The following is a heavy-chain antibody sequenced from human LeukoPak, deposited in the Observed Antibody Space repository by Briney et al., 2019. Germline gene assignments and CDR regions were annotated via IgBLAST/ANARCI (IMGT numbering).Heavy chain of an antibody. CDR3: ARDLTTEDDFDY. V-gene: IGHV1-69*01. J-gene: IGHJ4*02. CDR1: GGTFSSYA. D-gene: IGHD3-22*01. CDR2: IIPIFGTA. Sequence: ASVKASFKASGGTFSSYAISWVRQAPGQGLEWMGGIIPIFGTANYAQKFQGRVTITADESTSTAYMELSSLRSEDTAVYYCARDLTTEDDFDYWGQGTLVTVSS.